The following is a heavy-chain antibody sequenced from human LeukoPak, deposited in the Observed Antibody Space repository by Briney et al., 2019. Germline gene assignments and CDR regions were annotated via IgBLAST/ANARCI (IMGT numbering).Heavy chain of an antibody. D-gene: IGHD6-19*01. CDR3: GTFGYSSGWIYAFVL. Sequence: ASVKSFCKASGYTFTGYYMLWVRQAPGQGLEWMGWINPNSGGTNYAQKFQGRVTMTRDTSISTAYVELSRLRSDDTAVYYCGTFGYSSGWIYAFVLWRERTMDTVSS. J-gene: IGHJ3*01. V-gene: IGHV1-2*02. CDR2: INPNSGGT. CDR1: GYTFTGYY.